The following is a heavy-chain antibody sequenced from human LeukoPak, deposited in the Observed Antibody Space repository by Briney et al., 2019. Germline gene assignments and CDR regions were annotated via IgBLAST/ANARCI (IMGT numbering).Heavy chain of an antibody. V-gene: IGHV1-69*06. Sequence: RSSVKVSCKASGGTFSSYSISWVRQAPGPAREGMGGISPTFGTANYAQKFQGRVTITADKSPSTAYMELSRLTSDDSAVYYCARDLDSPGELKYYYYMDVWGNGTTVTVSS. CDR1: GGTFSSYS. CDR3: ARDLDSPGELKYYYYMDV. CDR2: ISPTFGTA. D-gene: IGHD1-26*01. J-gene: IGHJ6*03.